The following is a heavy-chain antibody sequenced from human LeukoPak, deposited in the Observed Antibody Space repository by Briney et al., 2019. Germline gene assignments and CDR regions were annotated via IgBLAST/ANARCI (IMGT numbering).Heavy chain of an antibody. V-gene: IGHV3-23*01. Sequence: GGSLRLSCAASGFTFGTSAMSWVRQAPGKGPEWVSTFGRSGSGTYYSDSVKGRFTIFRDNSKNTLYLQMNSLRDEDTAVYYCAKGSLGSWYYSDYWGQGTLVTVSS. D-gene: IGHD6-13*01. CDR1: GFTFGTSA. CDR2: FGRSGSGT. J-gene: IGHJ4*02. CDR3: AKGSLGSWYYSDY.